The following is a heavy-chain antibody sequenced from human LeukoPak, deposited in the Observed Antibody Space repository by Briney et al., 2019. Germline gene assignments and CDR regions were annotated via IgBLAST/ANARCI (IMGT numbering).Heavy chain of an antibody. CDR1: GGSISSSSYY. D-gene: IGHD3-16*01. V-gene: IGHV4-39*01. CDR2: IYYSGST. CDR3: ARRDLYRIDY. Sequence: SETLSLTCTVSGGSISSSSYYWGGIRQPPAKGLEWIGSIYYSGSTYYTQSPNNQVTISVQTPKNQFALNLDPLTPADTAEYYCARRDLYRIDYWGQGTLATVSS. J-gene: IGHJ4*02.